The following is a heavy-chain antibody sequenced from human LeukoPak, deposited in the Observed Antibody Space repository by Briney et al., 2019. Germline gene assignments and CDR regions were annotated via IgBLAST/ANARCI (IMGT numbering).Heavy chain of an antibody. CDR3: ARSSEQNSGDAFDI. Sequence: MPGGSLRLSCAASGFTFSSYSMNWVRQAPGKGLEWVSSISSSSSYIYYADSVKGRFTISRDNAKNSLYLQMNSLRAEDTAVYYCARSSEQNSGDAFDIWGQGTMVTVSS. CDR2: ISSSSSYI. D-gene: IGHD1-26*01. J-gene: IGHJ3*02. CDR1: GFTFSSYS. V-gene: IGHV3-21*01.